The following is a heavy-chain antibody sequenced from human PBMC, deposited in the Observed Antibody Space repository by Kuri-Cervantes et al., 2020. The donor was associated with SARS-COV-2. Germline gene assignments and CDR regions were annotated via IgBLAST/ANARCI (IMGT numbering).Heavy chain of an antibody. V-gene: IGHV3-30-3*01. CDR1: GFTFSSYA. CDR3: ARDVFPAYYYDSSGPTPGMW. D-gene: IGHD3-22*01. CDR2: ISYDGSNK. J-gene: IGHJ4*02. Sequence: GESLKISCAASGFTFSSYAMHWVRQAPGKGLEWVAVISYDGSNKYYADSVKGRFTISRDNSKNTLYLQMNSLRAEDTAVYYCARDVFPAYYYDSSGPTPGMWWGQGTLVTVSS.